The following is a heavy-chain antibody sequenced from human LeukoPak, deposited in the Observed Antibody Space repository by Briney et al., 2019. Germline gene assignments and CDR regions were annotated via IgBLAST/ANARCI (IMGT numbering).Heavy chain of an antibody. J-gene: IGHJ4*02. CDR1: GDSMSNYY. CDR2: IYYSGST. CDR3: ARVHYYGSGLSSYFDC. D-gene: IGHD3-10*01. Sequence: NPSETLSLTCTVSGDSMSNYYWSWIRQPPGKGLEWIGYIYYSGSTKNNPSLKSRVIISVDTSKNQFALKLSSVTAADTAVYYCARVHYYGSGLSSYFDCWGQGTLVTVSS. V-gene: IGHV4-59*01.